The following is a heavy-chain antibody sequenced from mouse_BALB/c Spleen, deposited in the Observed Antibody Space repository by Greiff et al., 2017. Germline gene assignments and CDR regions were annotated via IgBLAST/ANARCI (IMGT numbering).Heavy chain of an antibody. J-gene: IGHJ2*01. CDR3: ERYYNGSSYYLDY. V-gene: IGHV3-8*02. Sequence: EVKLQESGPSLVKPSQTLSLTCSVTGDSITSGYWNWIRKFPGHKLEYMGYISYSGGTYNNPSLKSRNSITRDTSKNQYYLQLHSVTTEETATNYFERYYNGSSYYLDYWGQGTTLTVSS. CDR2: ISYSGGT. CDR1: GDSITSGY. D-gene: IGHD1-1*01.